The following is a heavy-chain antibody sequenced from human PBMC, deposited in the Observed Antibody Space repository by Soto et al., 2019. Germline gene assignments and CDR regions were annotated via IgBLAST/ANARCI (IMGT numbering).Heavy chain of an antibody. V-gene: IGHV3-33*01. CDR3: AREQIRCSGGSCYSGKDYYGMDV. CDR1: GFTFSSYG. J-gene: IGHJ6*02. Sequence: GGSLRLSCAASGFTFSSYGMHWVRQAPGKGLEWVAVIWYDGSNKYYADSVKGRFTISRDNSKNTLYLQMNSPRAEDTAVYYCAREQIRCSGGSCYSGKDYYGMDVWGQGTTVTVSS. CDR2: IWYDGSNK. D-gene: IGHD2-15*01.